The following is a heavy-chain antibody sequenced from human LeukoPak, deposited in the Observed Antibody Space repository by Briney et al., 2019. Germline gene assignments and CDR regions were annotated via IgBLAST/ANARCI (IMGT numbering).Heavy chain of an antibody. CDR3: ARHYSIAGGRLSGYWLDP. CDR1: GGSFSTYY. V-gene: IGHV4-59*08. Sequence: SSETLSLTCAVSGGSFSTYYWSWIRQPPGKGLEWIGFIYYTGTTNYNPSLKSRITISVDTSKNQVSLKLSSVTAADTAVYYCARHYSIAGGRLSGYWLDPWGQGTLVTVSS. D-gene: IGHD3-16*01. J-gene: IGHJ5*02. CDR2: IYYTGTT.